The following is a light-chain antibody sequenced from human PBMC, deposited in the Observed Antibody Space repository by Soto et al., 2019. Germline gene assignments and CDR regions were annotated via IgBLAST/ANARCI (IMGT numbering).Light chain of an antibody. CDR3: SAYTSSSTLDV. CDR2: DVS. Sequence: QSALTQPASVSGSPGQSITISCTGTSTDVGGYNYISWYQQHPGKAPKLMIYDVSNRPSGVSKRFSGSKSGNTASLTISGLQAEDEADYYCSAYTSSSTLDVFGTGTTLTVL. CDR1: STDVGGYNY. V-gene: IGLV2-14*01. J-gene: IGLJ1*01.